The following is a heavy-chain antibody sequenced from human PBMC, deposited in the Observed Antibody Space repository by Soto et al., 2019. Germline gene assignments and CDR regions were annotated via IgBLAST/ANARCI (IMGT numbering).Heavy chain of an antibody. V-gene: IGHV1-2*04. CDR2: INPNSGGT. CDR3: ARVSHHYYDSSQRAFDI. D-gene: IGHD3-22*01. J-gene: IGHJ3*02. CDR1: GYTFTGYY. Sequence: ASVKVSCKASGYTFTGYYMHWVRQAPGQGLEWMGWINPNSGGTNYAQKFQGWVTMTRDTSISTAYMELSRLRSDDTAVYYCARVSHHYYDSSQRAFDIWGQGTMVTVSS.